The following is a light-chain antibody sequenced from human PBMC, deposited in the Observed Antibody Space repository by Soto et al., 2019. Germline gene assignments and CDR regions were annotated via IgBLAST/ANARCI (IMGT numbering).Light chain of an antibody. Sequence: DTVLTQSRSTLSFCPLETSTLSCRASQSVRSHLAWYQQRPGQPPRLLIYDASYRATGVPLRFSGSGSGTEFTLTISSLESGDSAIYYCQQRSDWPPITFGQGTRLEIK. CDR1: QSVRSH. V-gene: IGKV3-11*01. CDR2: DAS. CDR3: QQRSDWPPIT. J-gene: IGKJ5*01.